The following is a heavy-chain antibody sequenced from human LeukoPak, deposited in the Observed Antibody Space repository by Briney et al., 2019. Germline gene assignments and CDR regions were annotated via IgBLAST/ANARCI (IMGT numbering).Heavy chain of an antibody. CDR1: GFTFSGSA. CDR3: TRAFIAVAGSFDI. CDR2: IRSKANSYAT. V-gene: IGHV3-73*01. J-gene: IGHJ3*02. Sequence: GGSLRLSCAASGFTFSGSAMHWVRQASGKGLEWVGRIRSKANSYATAYAASVKGRFTISRDDSKNTAYLQMNSLKTEDTAVYYCTRAFIAVAGSFDIWGQGTMVTVSS. D-gene: IGHD6-19*01.